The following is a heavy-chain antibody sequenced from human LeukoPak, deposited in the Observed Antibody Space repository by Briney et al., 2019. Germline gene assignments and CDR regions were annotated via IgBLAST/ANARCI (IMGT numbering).Heavy chain of an antibody. J-gene: IGHJ4*02. CDR1: GFTFSSYE. CDR2: ISSSGSTI. D-gene: IGHD3-10*01. CDR3: ARDHRPYYYGSGSYHIDY. Sequence: GGSLRLSCAASGFTFSSYEMNWVRQAPGKGLEWVSYISSSGSTIYYADSVKGRFTISRDNAKNSLYLQMNSLRAEDTAVYYCARDHRPYYYGSGSYHIDYWGQGTLVTVSS. V-gene: IGHV3-48*03.